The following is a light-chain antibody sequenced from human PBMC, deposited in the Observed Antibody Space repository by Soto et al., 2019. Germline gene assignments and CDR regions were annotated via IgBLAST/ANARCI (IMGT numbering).Light chain of an antibody. CDR3: CSYTSDLTPYV. V-gene: IGLV2-14*03. CDR1: SSDIGGHGD. CDR2: GVT. J-gene: IGLJ1*01. Sequence: QSVLTQPASVSGSPGQSITISCTGTSSDIGGHGDVSWYQQHPGKVPKLLIYGVTDRPSGVSNRFSGSKSGNVASLTISGLQAEDEADYYCCSYTSDLTPYVFGTGTTVTVL.